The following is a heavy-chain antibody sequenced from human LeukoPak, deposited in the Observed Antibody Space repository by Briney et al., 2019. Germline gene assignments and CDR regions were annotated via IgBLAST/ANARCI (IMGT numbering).Heavy chain of an antibody. Sequence: SETLSLTCAVYGGSLNNYYWSWIRQPPGKGLEWIGEINHSGTTSYNPSLKRRVTISVDTSKNQFSLKLSSVTSADTAVYYCAGRYYDTGMDVWGQGTTVTVSS. CDR1: GGSLNNYY. V-gene: IGHV4-34*01. CDR3: AGRYYDTGMDV. CDR2: INHSGTT. J-gene: IGHJ6*02.